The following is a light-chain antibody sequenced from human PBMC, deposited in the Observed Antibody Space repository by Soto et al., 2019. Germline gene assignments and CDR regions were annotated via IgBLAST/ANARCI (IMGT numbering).Light chain of an antibody. CDR2: GTS. CDR1: QTIDSNN. CDR3: QQYGSSPFT. J-gene: IGKJ2*01. Sequence: EIVLTQSPGTLSVSPGERATLSCRASQTIDSNNLAWYQQKPGQAPSLLIYGTSSRATGIPDRFSGSGSGTDFTLTISRLEPEDSAVFYCQQYGSSPFTFGQGTKLEIK. V-gene: IGKV3-20*01.